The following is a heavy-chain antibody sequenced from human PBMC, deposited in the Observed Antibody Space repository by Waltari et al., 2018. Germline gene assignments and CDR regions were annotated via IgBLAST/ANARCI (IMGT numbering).Heavy chain of an antibody. Sequence: QVQLQESGPGLVKPSQTLSLTCPVSGGSISSGGYYWSWIRQPPGKGLEWIGYIYYSGSNDSNPSLKSLVTISVDTSKNQFSLKLSSVTAADTAVYYCARSLYSNYGWFDPWGQGTLVTVSS. CDR3: ARSLYSNYGWFDP. CDR2: IYYSGSN. V-gene: IGHV4-31*01. D-gene: IGHD4-4*01. CDR1: GGSISSGGYY. J-gene: IGHJ5*02.